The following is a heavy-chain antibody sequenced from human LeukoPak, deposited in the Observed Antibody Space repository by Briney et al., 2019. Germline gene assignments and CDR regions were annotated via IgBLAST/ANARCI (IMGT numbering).Heavy chain of an antibody. Sequence: ASVKVSCKAFGYTFTTYGITWVRQAPGQGLEWMGWISSYNGNTNYAQKLQGRVTMTTDTSTSTAYMELRSLRSDDTAVYYCARDRVVITVPDWFDPWGQGTLVTVSS. CDR3: ARDRVVITVPDWFDP. CDR1: GYTFTTYG. V-gene: IGHV1-18*01. D-gene: IGHD3-3*01. CDR2: ISSYNGNT. J-gene: IGHJ5*02.